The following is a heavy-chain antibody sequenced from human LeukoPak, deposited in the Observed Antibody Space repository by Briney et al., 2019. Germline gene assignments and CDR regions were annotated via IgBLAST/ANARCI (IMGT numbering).Heavy chain of an antibody. J-gene: IGHJ4*02. CDR1: GFTFSSYA. Sequence: GGSLRLSCAASGFTFSSYAMSWVRQAPGKGLEWVSVISASGGSTYYADSVKGRFTISRDNSKNTLYLQMNSLRAEDTAVYYCATPPPAYCSGGSCYSGFDYWGQGTLVTVSS. CDR2: ISASGGST. D-gene: IGHD2-15*01. V-gene: IGHV3-23*01. CDR3: ATPPPAYCSGGSCYSGFDY.